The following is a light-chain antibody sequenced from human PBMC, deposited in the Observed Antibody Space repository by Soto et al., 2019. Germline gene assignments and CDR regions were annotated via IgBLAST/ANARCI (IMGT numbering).Light chain of an antibody. V-gene: IGLV2-14*01. J-gene: IGLJ3*02. CDR2: EVR. CDR3: SAYTARSTLV. CDR1: MRDVGAYNL. Sequence: QSALTQPPSVSGSAGQSITISCSGTMRDVGAYNLVSWYQQHPGTAPKLIIYEVRNRPSGISSRFSGSRSGNTAPLTISGLQSEDEGYDYCSAYTARSTLVFGGGTKLTVL.